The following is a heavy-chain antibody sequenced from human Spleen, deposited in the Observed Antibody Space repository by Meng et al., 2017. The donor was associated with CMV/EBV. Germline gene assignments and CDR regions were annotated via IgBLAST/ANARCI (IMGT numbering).Heavy chain of an antibody. D-gene: IGHD5-24*01. CDR1: GFTFDDFA. CDR2: ISGNSGFT. Sequence: SLKISCAASGFTFDDFAMHWVRRTPGEGLEWVSGISGNSGFTGYADSVKGRFTISRDNARKTLSLEMNNLRAEDTALYYCAKDSFVDGYRGQFDYWGQGTLVTVSS. J-gene: IGHJ4*02. CDR3: AKDSFVDGYRGQFDY. V-gene: IGHV3-9*01.